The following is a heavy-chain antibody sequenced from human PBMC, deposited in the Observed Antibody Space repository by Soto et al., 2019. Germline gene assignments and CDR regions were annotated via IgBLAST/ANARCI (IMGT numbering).Heavy chain of an antibody. D-gene: IGHD3-3*01. CDR2: IYYSGNT. V-gene: IGHV4-39*01. J-gene: IGHJ4*02. Sequence: ETLSLSCNVSGGSISGSSYYWGWIRQPPGKGLEWIGNIYYSGNTYYNLSLKSRVTISVDTSKNEFSLKLSSVTAPDTAVYYCIRFLEWVKDWGQGTLVTVSS. CDR1: GGSISGSSYY. CDR3: IRFLEWVKD.